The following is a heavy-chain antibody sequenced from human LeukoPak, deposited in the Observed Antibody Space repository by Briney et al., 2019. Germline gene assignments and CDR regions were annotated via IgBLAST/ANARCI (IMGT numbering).Heavy chain of an antibody. CDR3: VASLNLPYCSSTSCYFADDFDY. CDR2: ISGSSTSI. V-gene: IGHV3-48*01. J-gene: IGHJ4*02. D-gene: IGHD2-2*01. CDR1: GFTFSSYS. Sequence: GGSLRLSCAASGFTFSSYSMSWVRQAPGTGLEWVSYISGSSTSIYYADSVKGRFTISRDNAKNSLYLQMNSLRAEDTAVYYCVASLNLPYCSSTSCYFADDFDYWGQGTLVTVSS.